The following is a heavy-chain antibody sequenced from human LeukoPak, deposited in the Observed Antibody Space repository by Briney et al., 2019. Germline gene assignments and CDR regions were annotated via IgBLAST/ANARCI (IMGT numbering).Heavy chain of an antibody. CDR1: GGSISSSSYY. J-gene: IGHJ5*02. CDR3: ARGIRQWGMAPRFDP. V-gene: IGHV4-39*07. CDR2: IYYSGST. D-gene: IGHD3-16*01. Sequence: KSSETLSLTCTVSGGSISSSSYYWGWIRQPPGKGLEWIGSIYYSGSTYYNPSLKSRVTISVDTSKNQFSLKLSSVTAADTAVYYCARGIRQWGMAPRFDPWGQGTLVTVSS.